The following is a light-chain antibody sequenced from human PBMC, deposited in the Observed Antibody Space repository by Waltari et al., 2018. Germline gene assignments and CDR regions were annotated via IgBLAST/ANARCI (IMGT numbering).Light chain of an antibody. J-gene: IGKJ1*01. V-gene: IGKV3-11*01. Sequence: EIVLTQFPVTLSLSPGERATLSCRASQPIRSYLAWYQQKLGQAPRLLIYDASNRATGIPARFSASGSGTDFTLTISSLEPEDFAVYYCQQRSNWPPTFGPGTKVEVK. CDR1: QPIRSY. CDR3: QQRSNWPPT. CDR2: DAS.